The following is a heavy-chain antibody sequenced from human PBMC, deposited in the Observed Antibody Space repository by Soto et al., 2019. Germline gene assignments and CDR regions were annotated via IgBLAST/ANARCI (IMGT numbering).Heavy chain of an antibody. Sequence: SETLSLTCAVYGGSCSGYYWSWIRQPPGKGLEWIGEINHSGSTNYNPSLKSRVTISVDTSKNQFSLKLSSVTAADTAVYYCARGFYSSSWFNNWFDPWGQGTLVTVS. CDR3: ARGFYSSSWFNNWFDP. D-gene: IGHD6-13*01. CDR1: GGSCSGYY. V-gene: IGHV4-34*01. J-gene: IGHJ5*02. CDR2: INHSGST.